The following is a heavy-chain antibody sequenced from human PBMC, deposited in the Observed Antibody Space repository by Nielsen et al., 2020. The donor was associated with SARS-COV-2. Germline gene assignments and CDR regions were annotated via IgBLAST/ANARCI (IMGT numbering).Heavy chain of an antibody. J-gene: IGHJ5*02. D-gene: IGHD3-10*01. V-gene: IGHV1-18*01. Sequence: ASVKVSCKASGYTFTSYAISWVRQAPGQGLEWMGWINAYKGNTNYAQRLQGRVTLTTDTSTSTAYMELRSLRSDDTAVYYCARGRSGTRFDPWGQGTLVTVSS. CDR1: GYTFTSYA. CDR2: INAYKGNT. CDR3: ARGRSGTRFDP.